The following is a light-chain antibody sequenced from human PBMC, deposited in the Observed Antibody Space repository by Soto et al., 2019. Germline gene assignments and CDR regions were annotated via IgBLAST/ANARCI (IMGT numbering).Light chain of an antibody. CDR3: QQYNSWPLT. CDR2: GAS. Sequence: EIVMTQSPATLSVSPGERATLSCRASQGVSSNLAWYQQKPGQAPRLLIYGASARATGIPARFSGSWSGTEFTLTISGLQSEDFAVYYCQQYNSWPLTFGGGTKVEIK. J-gene: IGKJ4*01. CDR1: QGVSSN. V-gene: IGKV3-15*01.